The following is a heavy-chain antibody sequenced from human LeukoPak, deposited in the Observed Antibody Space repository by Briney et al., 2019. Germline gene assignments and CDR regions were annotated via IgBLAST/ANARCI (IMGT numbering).Heavy chain of an antibody. V-gene: IGHV4-39*07. CDR2: IYYSGST. CDR3: ASITGGRWAVDP. D-gene: IGHD2-8*02. Sequence: SETLSLTCTVSGGSISSSSYYWGWIRQPPGKGLEWIGTIYYSGSTYYNPSLKSRVTISVDTSKNQFSLKLSSVTAADTAVYYCASITGGRWAVDPWGQGTLVTVSS. CDR1: GGSISSSSYY. J-gene: IGHJ5*02.